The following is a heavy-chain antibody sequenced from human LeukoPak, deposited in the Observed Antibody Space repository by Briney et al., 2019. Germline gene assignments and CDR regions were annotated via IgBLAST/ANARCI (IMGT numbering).Heavy chain of an antibody. CDR1: GFTFSPHS. Sequence: GGSLRLSCVASGFTFSPHSMIWVRQAPGKGLEWVSYISSDSGTIYDADSVKGRSTISRDNAKNSLFLQMNSLRAEDTAVYYCARIRLDGFWLDPWGQGTLVTVST. D-gene: IGHD2-2*03. CDR2: ISSDSGTI. CDR3: ARIRLDGFWLDP. V-gene: IGHV3-48*04. J-gene: IGHJ5*02.